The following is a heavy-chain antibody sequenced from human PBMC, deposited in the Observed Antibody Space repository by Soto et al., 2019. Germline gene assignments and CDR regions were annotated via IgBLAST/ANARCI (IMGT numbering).Heavy chain of an antibody. CDR3: AKVGFKVPAAYYYYYGMDV. J-gene: IGHJ6*02. CDR2: ISGSGGST. V-gene: IGHV3-23*01. Sequence: EVQLLESGGGLVQPGGSLRLSCAASGFTFSSYAMSWVRQAPGKGLEWVSAISGSGGSTYYADSVKGRFTISRDNSKNTLYLQMNSLRAEDTAVYYCAKVGFKVPAAYYYYYGMDVWGQGTTVTVSS. D-gene: IGHD2-2*01. CDR1: GFTFSSYA.